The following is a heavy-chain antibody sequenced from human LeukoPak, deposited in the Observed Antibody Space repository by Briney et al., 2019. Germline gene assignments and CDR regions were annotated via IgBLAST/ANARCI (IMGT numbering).Heavy chain of an antibody. J-gene: IGHJ6*04. D-gene: IGHD3-10*02. CDR1: DLTFSFYE. CDR2: ISSSGSTI. Sequence: GGSLRLSCAVSDLTFSFYEMNWVRQAPGKGLEWVSYISSSGSTIYYADSVKGRFTISRDNAKNSLYLQMNSLRAEDTAVYYCAELGITMIGGVWGKGTTVTISS. CDR3: AELGITMIGGV. V-gene: IGHV3-48*03.